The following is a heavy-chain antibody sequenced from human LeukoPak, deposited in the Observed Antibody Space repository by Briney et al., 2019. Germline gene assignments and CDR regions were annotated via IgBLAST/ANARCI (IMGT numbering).Heavy chain of an antibody. Sequence: GRSLRLSCAASGFTFDDYAMHWVRQVPGKGLEWVSGISWNSGSIGYADSVKGRFTISRDNAKNSLYLQMNSLRAEDTAVYYCARILDSAWGELGYWGQGTLVTVSS. CDR3: ARILDSAWGELGY. CDR2: ISWNSGSI. CDR1: GFTFDDYA. V-gene: IGHV3-9*01. J-gene: IGHJ4*02. D-gene: IGHD6-19*01.